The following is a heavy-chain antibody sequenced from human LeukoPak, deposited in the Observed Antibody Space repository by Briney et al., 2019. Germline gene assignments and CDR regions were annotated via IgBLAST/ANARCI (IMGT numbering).Heavy chain of an antibody. D-gene: IGHD3-16*01. J-gene: IGHJ6*02. CDR2: INHNGNVN. Sequence: GGPLRLSCVASGFTFSSYWMNWPRKAPGKGLEWVASINHNGNVNYYVDSVKGRFTVSRDNAKNSLYLQMSNLRAEDTAVYFCARGGGLDVWGQGATVTVSS. CDR3: ARGGGLDV. CDR1: GFTFSSYW. V-gene: IGHV3-7*03.